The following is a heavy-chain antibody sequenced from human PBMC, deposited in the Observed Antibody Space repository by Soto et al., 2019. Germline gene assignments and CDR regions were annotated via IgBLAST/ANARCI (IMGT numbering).Heavy chain of an antibody. CDR3: ARDGSGWYYAFDI. CDR2: INAGNGNT. D-gene: IGHD6-19*01. J-gene: IGHJ3*02. V-gene: IGHV1-3*01. CDR1: GYTFTSYA. Sequence: QVQLVQSGAEVKKPGASVKVSCKASGYTFTSYAMHWVRQAPGQRLEWMGWINAGNGNTKYSQKFQGRVTITRDTFASTAYMELSSLRSEDTAVYYCARDGSGWYYAFDIWGQGTMVTVSS.